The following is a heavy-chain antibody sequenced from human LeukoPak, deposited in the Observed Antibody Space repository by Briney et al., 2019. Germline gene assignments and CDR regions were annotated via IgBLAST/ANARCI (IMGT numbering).Heavy chain of an antibody. CDR2: IKQDGSEK. V-gene: IGHV3-7*01. Sequence: GSLRLSCSTSGFTFSAYWMSWVRQAPGKGLEWVANIKQDGSEKYYVDSVKGRFTISRDNARDSLYLQMNSLRAEDTAVYYCAKDSGIDYWGQGTLVTVSS. D-gene: IGHD3-10*01. CDR1: GFTFSAYW. J-gene: IGHJ4*02. CDR3: AKDSGIDY.